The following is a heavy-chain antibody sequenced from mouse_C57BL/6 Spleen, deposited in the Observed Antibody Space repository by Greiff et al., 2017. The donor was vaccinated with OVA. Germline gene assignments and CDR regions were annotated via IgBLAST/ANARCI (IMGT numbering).Heavy chain of an antibody. V-gene: IGHV5-6*01. CDR1: GFTFSSYG. J-gene: IGHJ2*01. CDR2: ISSGGSYT. D-gene: IGHD4-1*01. CDR3: ARRGTGTDYFDY. Sequence: EVQLVESGGDLVKPGGSLKLSCAASGFTFSSYGMSWVRQTPDKRLEWVATISSGGSYTYSPDSVKGRFTISRDNAKNTLYLQMSSLKSEDTAMYYCARRGTGTDYFDYWGQGTTLTVSS.